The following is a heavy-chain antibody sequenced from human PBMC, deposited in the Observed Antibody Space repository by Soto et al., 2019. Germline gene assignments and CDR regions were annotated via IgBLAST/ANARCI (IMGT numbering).Heavy chain of an antibody. Sequence: PRLSCGASGLTFTTYWMTWVRQAPGKGLEWVANIKQDGSEKYYVDSVKGRFTISRDDAENSLYLQMNNLRAEDTAVYYCTRNRDKFDTWGQGTPVTVSS. J-gene: IGHJ5*02. CDR2: IKQDGSEK. CDR3: TRNRDKFDT. V-gene: IGHV3-7*01. CDR1: GLTFTTYW.